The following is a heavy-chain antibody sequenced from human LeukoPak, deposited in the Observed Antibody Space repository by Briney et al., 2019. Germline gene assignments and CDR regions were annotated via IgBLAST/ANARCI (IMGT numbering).Heavy chain of an antibody. Sequence: GGSLRLSCAASGFTFSNYAMSWGRQAPGKGLEWVSVISGSGGTTHYADSVKGRSTISRDNSKKTLSLQMTSLRAEDTAVYYCAKGPTVNYMDAWGKGATVTVSS. CDR3: AKGPTVNYMDA. D-gene: IGHD4-17*01. CDR1: GFTFSNYA. J-gene: IGHJ6*03. V-gene: IGHV3-23*01. CDR2: ISGSGGTT.